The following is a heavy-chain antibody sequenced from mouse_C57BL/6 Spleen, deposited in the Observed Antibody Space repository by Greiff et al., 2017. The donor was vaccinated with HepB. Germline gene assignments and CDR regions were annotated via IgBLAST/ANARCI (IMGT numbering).Heavy chain of an antibody. CDR2: IYPRSGNT. V-gene: IGHV1-81*01. CDR3: ARGSSSPFAY. CDR1: GYTFTSYG. D-gene: IGHD1-1*01. Sequence: VQLQESGAELARPGASVKLSCKASGYTFTSYGISWVKQRTGQGLEWIGEIYPRSGNTYYNEKFKGKATLTADKSSSTAYMELRSLTSEDSAVYFCARGSSSPFAYWGQGTLVTVSA. J-gene: IGHJ3*01.